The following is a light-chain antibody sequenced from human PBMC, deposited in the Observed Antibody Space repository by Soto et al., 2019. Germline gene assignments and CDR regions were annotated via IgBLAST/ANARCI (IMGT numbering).Light chain of an antibody. V-gene: IGLV1-51*01. CDR2: DND. Sequence: QSVLTQPPSVSAAPGQKVTISCSGSSSNVGKNYVSWYQQRPGTAPKLLMYDNDKRFSGIPDRFSASKSGTSATLGITGLQTGDEADYYCGTWDDSLSAGVFGGGTKVTVL. CDR3: GTWDDSLSAGV. J-gene: IGLJ3*02. CDR1: SSNVGKNY.